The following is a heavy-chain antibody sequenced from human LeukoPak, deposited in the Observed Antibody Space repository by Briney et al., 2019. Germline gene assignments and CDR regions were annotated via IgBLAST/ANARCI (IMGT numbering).Heavy chain of an antibody. CDR1: GYTFTSYG. Sequence: ASVRVSCKASGYTFTSYGISWVRQAPGQGLEWMGWISAYNGNTNYAQKLQGRVTMTTDTSTSTAYMELRSLRSDDTAVYYCARVPGYCSITSCQSDYWGQGTLVTVSS. D-gene: IGHD2-2*01. V-gene: IGHV1-18*01. CDR3: ARVPGYCSITSCQSDY. J-gene: IGHJ4*02. CDR2: ISAYNGNT.